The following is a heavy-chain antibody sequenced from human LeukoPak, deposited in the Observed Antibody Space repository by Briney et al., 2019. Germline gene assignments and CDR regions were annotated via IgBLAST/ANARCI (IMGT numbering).Heavy chain of an antibody. CDR1: GYSSTRYW. D-gene: IGHD6-13*01. CDR3: ATTGYSSHWEYC. CDR2: VNSGDSYT. Sequence: GESLKISCKVSGYSSTRYWIGWARQMPGKGLEWVGIVNSGDSYTRYSPSFQGQVTISLDKSINTAFLQWNTLESSDTAIYYCATTGYSSHWEYCWAQGTLVTVSS. J-gene: IGHJ4*02. V-gene: IGHV5-51*01.